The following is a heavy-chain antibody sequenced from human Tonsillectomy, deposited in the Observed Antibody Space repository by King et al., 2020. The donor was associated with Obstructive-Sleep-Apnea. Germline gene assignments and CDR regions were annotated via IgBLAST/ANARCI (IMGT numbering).Heavy chain of an antibody. Sequence: QLVQSGGGVVRPGGSLRLSCADSGFTFDDYGMSWGRQAPGEGLEWVSGINWNGGSTGYTDSVKGRFTISRDNAKNSLYLQMNSLRAENTALYNCARDQGYQLNWYFDLWGRGTLVTVSS. J-gene: IGHJ2*01. CDR3: ARDQGYQLNWYFDL. V-gene: IGHV3-20*01. CDR1: GFTFDDYG. CDR2: INWNGGST. D-gene: IGHD2-2*01.